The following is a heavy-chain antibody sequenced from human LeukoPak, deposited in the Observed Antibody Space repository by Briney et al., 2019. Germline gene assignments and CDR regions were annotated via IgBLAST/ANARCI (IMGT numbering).Heavy chain of an antibody. V-gene: IGHV3-33*08. CDR1: GFIFSRYG. Sequence: GGSLRLSCAVSGFIFSRYGMHWVRQAPGKGLEWVAVIWYDGSNKYYADSVKGRFTISRDNSKNTLYLQMNSLRAEDTAVYYCARDRHDYGDPYPLDYWGQGTLVTVSS. CDR2: IWYDGSNK. CDR3: ARDRHDYGDPYPLDY. J-gene: IGHJ4*02. D-gene: IGHD4-17*01.